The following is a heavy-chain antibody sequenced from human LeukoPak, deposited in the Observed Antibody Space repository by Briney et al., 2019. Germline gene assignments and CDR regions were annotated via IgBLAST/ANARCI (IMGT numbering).Heavy chain of an antibody. CDR3: ARSQAEYGDYKVSGWFDL. D-gene: IGHD4-17*01. CDR2: IYYSEST. CDR1: GNSFNSYY. Sequence: SETLSLTCSVSGNSFNSYYWNWIRQPPGKGLEWIGYIYYSESTNYNPSLKSRVTISLDTSKNQFSLRLSSVTAADTALYYCARSQAEYGDYKVSGWFDLWGQGTLVTVSS. J-gene: IGHJ5*02. V-gene: IGHV4-59*01.